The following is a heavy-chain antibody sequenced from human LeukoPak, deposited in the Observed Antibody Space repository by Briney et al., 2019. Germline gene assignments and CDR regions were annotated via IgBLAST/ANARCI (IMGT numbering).Heavy chain of an antibody. D-gene: IGHD3/OR15-3a*01. CDR3: ARSHIPHYDFWTASL. CDR1: GYTFTSYA. CDR2: INAGNGNT. V-gene: IGHV1-3*01. Sequence: ASVKVSCKASGYTFTSYAMHWVRQAPGQRLEWMGWINAGNGNTKYSQKFQGRVTITRDTSASTAYMELSSLRSEDTAVYYCARSHIPHYDFWTASLWGQGTLVTVSS. J-gene: IGHJ4*02.